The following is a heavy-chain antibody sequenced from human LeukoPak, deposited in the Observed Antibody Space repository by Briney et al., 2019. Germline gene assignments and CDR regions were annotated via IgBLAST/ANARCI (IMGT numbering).Heavy chain of an antibody. J-gene: IGHJ4*02. D-gene: IGHD3-10*01. V-gene: IGHV1-2*02. CDR1: GYTFTGYY. CDR3: ARLAIRGVTSDDY. Sequence: ASVKVSFKASGYTFTGYYMHWVRQAPGQGLEWMGWINPNSGGTNYAQKFQGRVTMTRDTSISTAYMELSRLRSDDTAVYYCARLAIRGVTSDDYWGQGTLVTVSS. CDR2: INPNSGGT.